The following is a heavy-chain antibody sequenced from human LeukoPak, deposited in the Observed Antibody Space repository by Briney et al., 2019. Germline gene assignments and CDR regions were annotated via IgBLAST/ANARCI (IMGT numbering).Heavy chain of an antibody. D-gene: IGHD3-22*01. CDR2: INHSGST. Sequence: PSETLSLTCAAYGGSFSGYYWSWIRQPPGKGLEWIGEINHSGSTNYNPSLKSRVTISVDTSKNQFSLKLSSVTAADTAVYYCARTQNYYDSSGYYTYWGQGTLVTVSS. CDR1: GGSFSGYY. V-gene: IGHV4-34*01. J-gene: IGHJ4*02. CDR3: ARTQNYYDSSGYYTY.